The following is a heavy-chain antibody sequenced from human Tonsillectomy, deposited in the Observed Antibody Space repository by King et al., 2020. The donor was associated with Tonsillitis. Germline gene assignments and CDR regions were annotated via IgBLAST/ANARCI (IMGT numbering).Heavy chain of an antibody. J-gene: IGHJ4*02. Sequence: TLKESGPALVKPTQTLTLTCTFSGFSLSTSGMCVSWIRQPPGKALEWLARIDWDDDKFYSISLKTRLTISKDTSKNQVVLTMTSMDPVDTATYYCARIPPDYGGNSFDYWGQGTLVTVSS. CDR3: ARIPPDYGGNSFDY. CDR1: GFSLSTSGMC. V-gene: IGHV2-70*04. D-gene: IGHD4-23*01. CDR2: IDWDDDK.